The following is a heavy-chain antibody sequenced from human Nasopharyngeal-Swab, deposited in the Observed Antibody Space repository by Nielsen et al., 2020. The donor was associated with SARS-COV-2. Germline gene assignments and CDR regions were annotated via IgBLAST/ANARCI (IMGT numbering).Heavy chain of an antibody. J-gene: IGHJ4*02. CDR1: GFTFSSYW. CDR2: IDSDGSST. CDR3: ARATNLCGSLWVPDY. Sequence: GESLKISCAASGFTFSSYWMHWVRQAPGKGLAWVSRIDSDGSSTIYADSVKGRFTISRDNAKNTLYLQMNSLRAEDTAVYYCARATNLCGSLWVPDYWGQGTLVTVSS. D-gene: IGHD5-12*01. V-gene: IGHV3-74*01.